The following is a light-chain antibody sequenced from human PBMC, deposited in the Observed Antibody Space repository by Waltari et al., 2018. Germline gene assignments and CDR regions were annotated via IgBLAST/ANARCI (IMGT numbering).Light chain of an antibody. CDR3: QQYNNWPQT. CDR1: QSVSSN. CDR2: GAS. V-gene: IGKV3-15*01. Sequence: IAITQSPATLSVSPGERPNLSCRASQSVSSNLAWYQQKPGQAPRLLIYGASTRATGIPARFSGSGSGTEFTLTISSLQSEDFAVYYCQQYNNWPQTFGQGTKLEIK. J-gene: IGKJ2*01.